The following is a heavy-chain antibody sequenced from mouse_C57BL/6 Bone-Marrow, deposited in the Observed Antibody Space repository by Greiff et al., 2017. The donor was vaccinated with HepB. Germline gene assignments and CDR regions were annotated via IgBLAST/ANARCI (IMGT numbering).Heavy chain of an antibody. CDR2: IYPGSGST. CDR3: ALSWGCLDY. V-gene: IGHV1-55*01. Sequence: QVQLKQSGTELVKPGASVKLSCKASGYTFTSYWITWVKQRPGQGLEWIGDIYPGSGSTNYNEKFKSKATLTVDTSSSTAYMQLSSLTSEDSAVYYCALSWGCLDYWGQGTTLTVSS. CDR1: GYTFTSYW. J-gene: IGHJ2*01.